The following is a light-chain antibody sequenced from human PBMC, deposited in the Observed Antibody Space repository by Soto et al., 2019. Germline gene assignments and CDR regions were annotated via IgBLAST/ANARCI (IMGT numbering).Light chain of an antibody. CDR2: KVS. J-gene: IGKJ5*01. Sequence: EVVMTQSTLSLPVPLGQPSAMSCRSSQRLIFDDGNTYLSWFNQRPGQSPRRLIYKVSNREAGVPDRFSGSGSGTDFTLKISRVEAEDVGLYYCMQGSHWPPITFGQGTRLEIK. CDR1: QRLIFDDGNTY. V-gene: IGKV2-30*01. CDR3: MQGSHWPPIT.